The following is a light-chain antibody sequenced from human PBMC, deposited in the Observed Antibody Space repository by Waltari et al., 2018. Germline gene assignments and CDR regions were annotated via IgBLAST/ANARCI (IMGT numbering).Light chain of an antibody. CDR3: AAWDDNLPGPV. J-gene: IGLJ3*02. V-gene: IGLV1-44*01. CDR2: SNN. Sequence: QSVLPQPPSASGAPGQRVPISCSGSTSNIRGTTVNWYQQFPGAAPKLLIYSNNLRSSGVPDRFSASKSGTSASLAISGLQSEDEADYYCAAWDDNLPGPVFGGGTKLTVL. CDR1: TSNIRGTT.